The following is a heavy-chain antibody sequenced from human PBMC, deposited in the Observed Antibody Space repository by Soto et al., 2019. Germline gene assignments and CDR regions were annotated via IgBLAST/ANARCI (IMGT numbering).Heavy chain of an antibody. Sequence: QVELVESGGGVVQHGRSLSVSCAASGFTFRSFTMHWVRQAPGKGLEWVATVSYDGSKAYYADSVRGRFTISRDNSNNTLSLQMASLRPEDSALYFCARDKDSSYFPPPYFFDSWGQGLRGTVSS. J-gene: IGHJ4*02. D-gene: IGHD1-26*01. CDR1: GFTFRSFT. V-gene: IGHV3-30*04. CDR2: VSYDGSKA. CDR3: ARDKDSSYFPPPYFFDS.